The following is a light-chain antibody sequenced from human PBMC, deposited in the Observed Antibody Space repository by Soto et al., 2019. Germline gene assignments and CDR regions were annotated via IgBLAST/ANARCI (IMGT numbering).Light chain of an antibody. CDR2: SAS. V-gene: IGKV3-20*01. Sequence: DILLTQSPFTLCLSPCELGTLSCRASQNLGTLYLAWFQQKSGQAPRLLIYSASRRATGIPDRFTGSGSGTDFTLTINRVEPEDFAVYFCQQYAGSPRTFGQGTKVDIK. J-gene: IGKJ1*01. CDR1: QNLGTLY. CDR3: QQYAGSPRT.